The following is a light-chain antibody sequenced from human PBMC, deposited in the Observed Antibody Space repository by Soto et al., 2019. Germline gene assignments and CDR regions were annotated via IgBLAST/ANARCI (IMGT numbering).Light chain of an antibody. J-gene: IGLJ2*01. V-gene: IGLV2-14*01. CDR1: SSDVGGYNY. CDR2: DVS. Sequence: QSALTQPASVSGSPGQSITISCTGTSSDVGGYNYVSWYQQHPGKAPKLMIYDVSNRPSGVSNRFSGSKSGNTASLTISGLQREDEADYYCSSFTSSSTVVFGGGTQLTVL. CDR3: SSFTSSSTVV.